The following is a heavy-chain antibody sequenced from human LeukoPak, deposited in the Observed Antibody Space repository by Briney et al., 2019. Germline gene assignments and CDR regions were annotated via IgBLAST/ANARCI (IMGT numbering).Heavy chain of an antibody. CDR3: ARGDGVYVY. D-gene: IGHD5/OR15-5a*01. Sequence: GGSLRLSCATSGFSFTDYAMSWVRQAPGKGLEWISAISGRRGSTYYADSVKGRFTISRDNSKNTVYLQMNSLRVEDTAVYYCARGDGVYVYWGQGTLVTVSS. CDR2: ISGRRGST. J-gene: IGHJ4*02. CDR1: GFSFTDYA. V-gene: IGHV3-23*01.